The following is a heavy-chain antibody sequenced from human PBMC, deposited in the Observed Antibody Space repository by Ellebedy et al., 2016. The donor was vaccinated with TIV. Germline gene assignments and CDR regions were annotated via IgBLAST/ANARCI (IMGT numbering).Heavy chain of an antibody. J-gene: IGHJ6*02. CDR3: ARDCIAVAGRYGMEV. CDR2: ISSSSSTI. CDR1: GFTFSSYS. V-gene: IGHV3-48*02. Sequence: GGSLRLXCAASGFTFSSYSMNWVRHAPGMGLEWVSYISSSSSTIYYADSVKGRFTISRDNARNSLYLQMNSLRDEDTAVYYCARDCIAVAGRYGMEVWGQGPTVTVSS. D-gene: IGHD6-19*01.